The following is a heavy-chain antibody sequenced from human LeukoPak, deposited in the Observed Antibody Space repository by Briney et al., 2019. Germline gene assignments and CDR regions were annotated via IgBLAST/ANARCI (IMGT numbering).Heavy chain of an antibody. CDR1: GSTFSDYW. Sequence: GGSLRLSCAASGSTFSDYWMSWVRQAPGKGLEWVANIKQDGSEKYYVDSVKGRFTISRDNAKNSLYLQMNSLRAEDTAVYYCARHIATGGQTAYNWFDPWGQGTLVTVSS. CDR3: ARHIATGGQTAYNWFDP. D-gene: IGHD6-13*01. J-gene: IGHJ5*02. CDR2: IKQDGSEK. V-gene: IGHV3-7*01.